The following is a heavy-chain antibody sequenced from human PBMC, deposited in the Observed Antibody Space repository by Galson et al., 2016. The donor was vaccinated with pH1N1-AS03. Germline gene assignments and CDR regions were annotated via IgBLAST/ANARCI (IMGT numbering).Heavy chain of an antibody. CDR2: ISSAGKTT. J-gene: IGHJ1*01. CDR3: ARDLLKYYIDSGSNAPGY. Sequence: SLRLSCATSGFTISDYYMSWIRQTPGKGLEWIAYISSAGKTTYYGDSVKARFTISRDNARNSLYLQMNRLRADDTAVYYCARDLLKYYIDSGSNAPGYWGLGTLVTVSS. V-gene: IGHV3-11*01. CDR1: GFTISDYY. D-gene: IGHD3-10*01.